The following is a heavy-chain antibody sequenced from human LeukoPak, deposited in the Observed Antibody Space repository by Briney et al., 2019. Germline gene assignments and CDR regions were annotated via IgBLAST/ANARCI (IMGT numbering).Heavy chain of an antibody. Sequence: PGGSLRLSCAASGFTFSSYGMHWVRQAPGKGPGWVAFIRYDGTDKYYADSVKGRFTISRDNSKNTLYLQLNSLRPEDTAVYHCAKVYHGDYEYALHMWGQGTMVTVSS. J-gene: IGHJ3*02. CDR3: AKVYHGDYEYALHM. CDR2: IRYDGTDK. V-gene: IGHV3-30*02. D-gene: IGHD4-17*01. CDR1: GFTFSSYG.